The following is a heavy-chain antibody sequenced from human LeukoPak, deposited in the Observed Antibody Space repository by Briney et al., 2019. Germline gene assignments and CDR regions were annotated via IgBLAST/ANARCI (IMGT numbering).Heavy chain of an antibody. CDR1: GGSFSGYY. CDR2: INHSGST. D-gene: IGHD2-2*02. V-gene: IGHV4-34*01. Sequence: SETLSLTCAVYGGSFSGYYWSWIRQPPGKGLEWIGEINHSGSTNYNPSLKSRVTISVDTSKNQFSLKLSSVTAADTAVYYCARTLYPWNFDYWGQGILVTVSS. CDR3: ARTLYPWNFDY. J-gene: IGHJ4*02.